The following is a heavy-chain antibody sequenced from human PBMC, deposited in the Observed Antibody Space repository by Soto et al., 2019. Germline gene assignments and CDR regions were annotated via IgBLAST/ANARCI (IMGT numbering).Heavy chain of an antibody. CDR3: ARLFTTTGSYDV. Sequence: SETLSLTCTVSGGSISSSSYYWGWIRQPPGKGLEWIGNIYYSGSTYYNPSLKSRVTISVDTSKNQFSLKLSSVTAADTAVYFCARLFTTTGSYDVWGQGTRVTVAS. J-gene: IGHJ4*02. CDR2: IYYSGST. V-gene: IGHV4-39*01. CDR1: GGSISSSSYY. D-gene: IGHD1-26*01.